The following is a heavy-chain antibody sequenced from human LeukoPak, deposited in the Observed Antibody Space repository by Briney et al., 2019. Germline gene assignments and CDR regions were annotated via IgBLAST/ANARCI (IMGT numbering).Heavy chain of an antibody. CDR2: IYYSENT. V-gene: IGHV4-39*01. J-gene: IGHJ5*02. D-gene: IGHD3-16*01. CDR3: ARHGAVWWFDP. CDR1: GVSISSSNSY. Sequence: SETLSLTCTVSGVSISSSNSYWGWIRQPPGKGLEWIGSIYYSENTYYNASLKSQVSISIDTSKNQFSLKLTSVTAADTAVYYCARHGAVWWFDPWGQGTLVTVSS.